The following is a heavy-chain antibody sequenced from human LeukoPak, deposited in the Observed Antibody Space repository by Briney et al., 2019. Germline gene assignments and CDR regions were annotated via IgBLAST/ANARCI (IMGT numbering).Heavy chain of an antibody. CDR1: GFTFSSYG. J-gene: IGHJ4*02. D-gene: IGHD4-17*01. Sequence: GRSLRLSCAASGFTFSSYGMHWVRQAPGKGLEWVSVISYDGSNKYYADSVKGRFTISRDNSKNTLYLQMNSLRAEDTAVYYCAKDGRDYGDYVDYWGQGTLFTVSS. CDR3: AKDGRDYGDYVDY. CDR2: ISYDGSNK. V-gene: IGHV3-30*18.